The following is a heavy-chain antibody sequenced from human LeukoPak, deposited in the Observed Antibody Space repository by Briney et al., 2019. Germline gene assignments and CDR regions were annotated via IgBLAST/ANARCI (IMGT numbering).Heavy chain of an antibody. CDR1: GDSISSYY. CDR3: ARDRRRYYGSGLHAFDI. D-gene: IGHD3-10*01. V-gene: IGHV4-59*01. J-gene: IGHJ3*02. CDR2: IYYSGST. Sequence: SSETLSLTCTVSGDSISSYYWSWIRQPPGKGLEWIGYIYYSGSTNYNTSLKSRVTISVDTSKNQFSLKLSSVTAADTAVYYCARDRRRYYGSGLHAFDIWGQGTMVTVSS.